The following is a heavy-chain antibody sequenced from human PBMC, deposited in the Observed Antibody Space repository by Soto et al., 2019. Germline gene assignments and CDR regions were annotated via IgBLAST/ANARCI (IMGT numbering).Heavy chain of an antibody. J-gene: IGHJ5*02. D-gene: IGHD6-13*01. CDR1: GGTFSSYA. V-gene: IGHV1-69*01. CDR3: ARGVSSSWNIWLDP. CDR2: NIPIFGTA. Sequence: QVQLVQSGAEVKKPGSSVKVSCKASGGTFSSYAISWVRQAPGQGLECMGGNIPIFGTAHYAQKFQGRVTITADESTSTAYMELSSLRSEDTAVYYCARGVSSSWNIWLDPWGQGTLVTVSS.